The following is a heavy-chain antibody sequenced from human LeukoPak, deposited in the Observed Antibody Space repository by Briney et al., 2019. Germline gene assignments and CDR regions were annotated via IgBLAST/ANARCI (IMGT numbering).Heavy chain of an antibody. J-gene: IGHJ4*02. V-gene: IGHV3-30-3*01. CDR1: GFTFSSYA. CDR3: ARDLLSSGWYGSFDY. Sequence: GGSLRLSCAASGFTFSSYAMHWVRQAPGKGLEWVAVISYDGSNKYYADSVKGRFTISRDNSKNTLYLQMNSPRAEDMAVYYCARDLLSSGWYGSFDYWGQGTLVTVSS. CDR2: ISYDGSNK. D-gene: IGHD6-19*01.